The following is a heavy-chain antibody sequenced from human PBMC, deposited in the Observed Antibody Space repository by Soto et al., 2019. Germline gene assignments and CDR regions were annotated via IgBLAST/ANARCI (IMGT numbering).Heavy chain of an antibody. CDR3: ARGLFGQQWLVGFDT. J-gene: IGHJ4*02. Sequence: GASVKVSCKASGGSLSNYIFAWVRQAPGQGLEWMGGTIPMFATAQYAQKLQGRVTITADESTSTVYMDLTSLRSDDTAVYYCARGLFGQQWLVGFDTWGQGTLVTVSS. D-gene: IGHD6-19*01. V-gene: IGHV1-69*13. CDR1: GGSLSNYI. CDR2: TIPMFATA.